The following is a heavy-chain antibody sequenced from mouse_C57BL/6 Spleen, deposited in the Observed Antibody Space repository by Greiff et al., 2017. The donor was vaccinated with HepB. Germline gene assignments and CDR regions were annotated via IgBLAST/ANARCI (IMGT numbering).Heavy chain of an antibody. CDR2: ISSGSSTI. CDR1: GFTFSDYG. D-gene: IGHD1-2*01. J-gene: IGHJ3*01. V-gene: IGHV5-17*01. Sequence: DVKLVESGGGLVKPGGSLKLSCAASGFTFSDYGMHWVRQAPEKGLEWVAYISSGSSTIYYADTVKGRFTISRDNAKNNLFLQMTSLRSEDTAMYYCARKDYGAWFAYWGQGTLVTVSA. CDR3: ARKDYGAWFAY.